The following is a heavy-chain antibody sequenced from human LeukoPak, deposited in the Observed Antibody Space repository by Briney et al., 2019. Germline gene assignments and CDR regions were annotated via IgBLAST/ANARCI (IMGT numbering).Heavy chain of an antibody. CDR3: ARTATVTTVSWFDP. J-gene: IGHJ5*02. CDR1: GGSVNSGSYY. CDR2: IYYSGST. D-gene: IGHD4-11*01. V-gene: IGHV4-61*01. Sequence: SETLSLTCTVSGGSVNSGSYYWSWIRQPPGKGLEWIGYIYYSGSTNYNPSLKSRVTISVDTSKNQFSLKLSSVTAADTAVYYCARTATVTTVSWFDPWGQGTLVTVSS.